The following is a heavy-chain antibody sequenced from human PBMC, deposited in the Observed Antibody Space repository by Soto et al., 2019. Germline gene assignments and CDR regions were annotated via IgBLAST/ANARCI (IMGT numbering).Heavy chain of an antibody. V-gene: IGHV4-59*01. J-gene: IGHJ4*02. Sequence: PSETLSLTCTVSGASISTYYWSWIRQSPRKGLEWIGYLSYTGGTNYNPSLRGRVTISLDTSKNQFSLKLSSLTAEDTAVYYCARGERLGLDYWGQGTLVTVS. D-gene: IGHD6-19*01. CDR3: ARGERLGLDY. CDR1: GASISTYY. CDR2: LSYTGGT.